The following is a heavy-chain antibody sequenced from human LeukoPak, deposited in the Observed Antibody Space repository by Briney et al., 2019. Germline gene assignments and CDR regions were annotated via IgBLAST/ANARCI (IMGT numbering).Heavy chain of an antibody. J-gene: IGHJ6*02. CDR3: AGGAAASGYYYGMDV. V-gene: IGHV3-48*03. CDR1: GFTFSSYE. D-gene: IGHD6-13*01. CDR2: ISSSGSTI. Sequence: GGSLRLSCAASGFTFSSYEMNWVRQAPGKGLEWVSYISSSGSTIYYADPVKGRFTISRDNAKNSLYLQMNSLRAEDTAVYYCAGGAAASGYYYGMDVWGQGTTVTVSS.